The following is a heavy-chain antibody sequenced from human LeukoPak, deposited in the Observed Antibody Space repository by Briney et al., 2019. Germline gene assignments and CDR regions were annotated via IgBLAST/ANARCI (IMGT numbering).Heavy chain of an antibody. J-gene: IGHJ4*02. Sequence: GGSLRLSCAASGFTFSNYAMSWVRQAPGKGLEWVSYISSSGGTIYYADSVKGRFTISRDNAKNSLYLQMNGLRGEDTAVYYCAGEDHSGSFFDYWGQGALVTVSS. CDR1: GFTFSNYA. V-gene: IGHV3-11*04. D-gene: IGHD3-10*01. CDR2: ISSSGGTI. CDR3: AGEDHSGSFFDY.